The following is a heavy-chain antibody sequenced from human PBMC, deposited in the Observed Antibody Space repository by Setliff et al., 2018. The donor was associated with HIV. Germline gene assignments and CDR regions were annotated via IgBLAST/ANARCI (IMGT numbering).Heavy chain of an antibody. V-gene: IGHV4-59*06. CDR2: IYYSGST. CDR1: GASITSHN. J-gene: IGHJ4*02. CDR3: ASLNYYDSSGYYPH. Sequence: SETLSLTCSVSGASITSHNWSWIRQPPGKGLEWIGYIYYSGSTYYNPSLKSRVTISVDTSKNQFSLKLSSVTAADTAVYYCASLNYYDSSGYYPHWGQGTLVTVSS. D-gene: IGHD3-22*01.